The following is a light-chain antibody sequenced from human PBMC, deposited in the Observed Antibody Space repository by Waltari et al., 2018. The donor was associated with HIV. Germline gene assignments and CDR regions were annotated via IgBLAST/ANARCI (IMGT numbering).Light chain of an antibody. CDR3: QQYGSSPQYT. V-gene: IGKV3-20*01. CDR2: GAS. Sequence: EIVLTQSPGTLSLSPGERVTLSCRASQSVSSSYLAWYQQKPGQAPRLLIYGASSRATGIPDRFSGSGSGTDFTLIISRLEPEDFAVYYCQQYGSSPQYTFGQGTTLEIK. J-gene: IGKJ2*01. CDR1: QSVSSSY.